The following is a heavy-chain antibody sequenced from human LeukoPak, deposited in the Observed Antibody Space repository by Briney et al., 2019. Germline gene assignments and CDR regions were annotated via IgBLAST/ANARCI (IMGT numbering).Heavy chain of an antibody. CDR3: AKASTVRGVIGPYFDY. CDR2: ISGSGGST. J-gene: IGHJ4*02. CDR1: GFTFSSYA. V-gene: IGHV3-23*01. D-gene: IGHD3-10*01. Sequence: SGGSLRLSCAASGFTFSSYAMSWVRQAPGKGLEWVSAISGSGGSTYYADSVKGRFTISRDNSKNTLYLQMNSLRAEDTAVYYCAKASTVRGVIGPYFDYWGQGTLVTVSS.